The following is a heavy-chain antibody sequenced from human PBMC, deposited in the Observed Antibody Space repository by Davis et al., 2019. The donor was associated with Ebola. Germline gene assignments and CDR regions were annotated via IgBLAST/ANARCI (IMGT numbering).Heavy chain of an antibody. D-gene: IGHD3-9*01. Sequence: GGSLRLSCAASGFTFSDYYMSWIRQAPGKGLEWVSYISSSGSTIYYADSVKGRFTISRDNAKNSLYLQMNSLRAEDTAVYYCARDKGRGYYDILTGYLNFDYWGQGTLVTVSS. CDR3: ARDKGRGYYDILTGYLNFDY. CDR1: GFTFSDYY. CDR2: ISSSGSTI. V-gene: IGHV3-11*04. J-gene: IGHJ4*02.